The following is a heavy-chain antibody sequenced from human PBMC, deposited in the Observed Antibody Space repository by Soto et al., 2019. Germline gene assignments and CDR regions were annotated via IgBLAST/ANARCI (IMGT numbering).Heavy chain of an antibody. Sequence: EVPLLESGGALVQPGGSLTLSCAASGFSFSDYAMSWVRQAPGKGLEWVSSISRTGDSEYYADSVKGRFTISRDRSKNRLSLQMNSLRVEDTAVYYCAKGPDGSGYYHNWFDSWGQGTLITVSS. CDR2: ISRTGDSE. CDR3: AKGPDGSGYYHNWFDS. J-gene: IGHJ5*01. CDR1: GFSFSDYA. V-gene: IGHV3-23*01. D-gene: IGHD3-22*01.